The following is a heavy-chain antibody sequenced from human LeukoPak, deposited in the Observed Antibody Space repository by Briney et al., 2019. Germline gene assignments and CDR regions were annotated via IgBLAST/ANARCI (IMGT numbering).Heavy chain of an antibody. D-gene: IGHD2-21*02. CDR1: GFTLSSYE. CDR2: ISSSGSTI. Sequence: GGSLRLSCAASGFTLSSYEMIWVRQAPGKGLEWVSYISSSGSTIYYADSVKGRFTISRDNAKNSLYLQMNSLRAEDTAVYYCARLNGRGAGVTAPVEYWGQGTLVSVSS. CDR3: ARLNGRGAGVTAPVEY. J-gene: IGHJ4*02. V-gene: IGHV3-48*03.